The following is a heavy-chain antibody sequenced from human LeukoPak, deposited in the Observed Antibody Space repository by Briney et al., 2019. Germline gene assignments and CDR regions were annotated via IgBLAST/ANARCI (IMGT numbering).Heavy chain of an antibody. Sequence: ASVKVSCKASGYTFTSYDINWVRQATGQGLEWMGWMNPNSGNTGYAQKFQGRVTMTRNTSISTAYMELSSLRSEDTAVYYCERNGRSSSWYYFDYWGQGTLVTVSS. J-gene: IGHJ4*02. D-gene: IGHD6-13*01. CDR1: GYTFTSYD. CDR2: MNPNSGNT. V-gene: IGHV1-8*01. CDR3: ERNGRSSSWYYFDY.